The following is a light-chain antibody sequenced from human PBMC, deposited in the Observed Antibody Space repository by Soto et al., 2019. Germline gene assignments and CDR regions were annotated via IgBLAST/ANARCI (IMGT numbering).Light chain of an antibody. J-gene: IGLJ1*01. Sequence: QSVLTQPASMSGSPGQSVTISCAGTSNDIGGYNYVSWYQHHPGTAPKLIIYDVSSRPSGVSLRFSGSKSGNTASLTISGLQAEDEADYYCSSFSVASPLFGTGTKVTVL. V-gene: IGLV2-14*01. CDR2: DVS. CDR1: SNDIGGYNY. CDR3: SSFSVASPL.